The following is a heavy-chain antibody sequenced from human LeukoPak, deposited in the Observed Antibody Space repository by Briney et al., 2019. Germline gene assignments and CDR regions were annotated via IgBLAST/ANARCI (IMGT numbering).Heavy chain of an antibody. CDR3: ARGGVVPPAAKNWFDP. CDR2: ISPHNGNT. J-gene: IGHJ5*02. D-gene: IGHD2-2*01. Sequence: GASGKVSCKASGSTFTNYGISWVRQAPGQGLEWMGWISPHNGNTAYAQKFQGRVTMTTDTSTTTAYMELRSLRSDDTAVYYCARGGVVPPAAKNWFDPWGQGTLVTVSS. V-gene: IGHV1-18*01. CDR1: GSTFTNYG.